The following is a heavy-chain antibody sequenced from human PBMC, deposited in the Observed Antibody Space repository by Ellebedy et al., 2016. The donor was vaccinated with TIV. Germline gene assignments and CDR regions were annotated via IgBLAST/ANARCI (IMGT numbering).Heavy chain of an antibody. Sequence: MPSETLSLTCTVSGGSISSRSYYWGWIRQPPGKGLEWIGGMYYRGSTYYNPSLKSRVTISVDTSKNQFSLKLSSVTAADTAVYYWARVDGSGSYHYTMDVWGQGTTVTVSS. CDR1: GGSISSRSYY. V-gene: IGHV4-39*07. J-gene: IGHJ6*02. CDR3: ARVDGSGSYHYTMDV. CDR2: MYYRGST. D-gene: IGHD3-22*01.